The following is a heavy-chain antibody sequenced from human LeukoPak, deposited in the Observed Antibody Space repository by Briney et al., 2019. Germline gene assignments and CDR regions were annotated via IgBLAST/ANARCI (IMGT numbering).Heavy chain of an antibody. CDR2: INHSGST. V-gene: IGHV4-34*01. CDR3: ARDEERNCSSTSCYFGWFEP. CDR1: GGSFSGYY. D-gene: IGHD2-2*01. J-gene: IGHJ5*02. Sequence: SETLSLTCAVYGGSFSGYYWSWIRQPPGKGLEWIGEINHSGSTNYNPSLKSRVTISVDTSKNQFSLKLSSVTAADTAVYYCARDEERNCSSTSCYFGWFEPRGQGTLVAVSS.